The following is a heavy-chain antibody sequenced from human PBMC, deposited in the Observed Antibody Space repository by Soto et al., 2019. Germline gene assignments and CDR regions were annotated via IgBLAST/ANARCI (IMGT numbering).Heavy chain of an antibody. J-gene: IGHJ4*02. D-gene: IGHD1-1*01. Sequence: PWGSLRISCASSGLIFSDVWMTWVRQAPGKGLEWVGRIKTKPGDGTIDYAAPVRGRFTISRDDSKNTLYLQMTSLTPDDTGVYYCTTSNLGVDFWGPGTLVTVSS. V-gene: IGHV3-15*01. CDR1: GLIFSDVW. CDR2: IKTKPGDGTI. CDR3: TTSNLGVDF.